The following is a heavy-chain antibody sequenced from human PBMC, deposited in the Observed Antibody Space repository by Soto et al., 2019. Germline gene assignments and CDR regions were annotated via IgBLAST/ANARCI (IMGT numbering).Heavy chain of an antibody. V-gene: IGHV3-23*01. CDR1: GFTFNAYA. Sequence: DVQLLESGGGLVQPGGSLRLSCAASGFTFNAYAMTWVRQAPGKGLEWVSAIGGSGGNRYYAGSVRGRIPISRDNSKDTVDLQMNSLRVEDTAVYYCARVASDYINSVDHWGQGILVSVSS. D-gene: IGHD4-4*01. CDR2: IGGSGGNR. CDR3: ARVASDYINSVDH. J-gene: IGHJ4*02.